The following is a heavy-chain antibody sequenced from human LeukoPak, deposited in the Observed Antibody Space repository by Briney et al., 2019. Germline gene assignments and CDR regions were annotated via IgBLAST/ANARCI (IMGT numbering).Heavy chain of an antibody. CDR1: GGSISSHY. CDR3: AKLPPYYRAGWGYFDY. V-gene: IGHV4-59*08. Sequence: PSETLSLTCSVSGGSISSHYWTWIRQPPGKGLEWISYLLDNGSTKHNSTLKSRGILSRDTSKNQFSLKLSPVTAADTAVYYCAKLPPYYRAGWGYFDYWGQGNLVTVSS. CDR2: LLDNGST. J-gene: IGHJ4*02. D-gene: IGHD3-10*01.